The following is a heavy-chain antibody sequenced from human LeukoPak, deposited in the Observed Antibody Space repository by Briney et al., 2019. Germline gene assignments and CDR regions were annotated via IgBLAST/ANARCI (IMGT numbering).Heavy chain of an antibody. J-gene: IGHJ5*02. Sequence: NPSETLSLTCTVTGASISSHYWCWIRQTPGTGLEWIGDIYDRGSTIYNPSLKSRVSISVNTSRNQFSLNLRSVTAADTAVYYCAKIEVGRFDPWGQGTLVTVSS. CDR3: AKIEVGRFDP. CDR2: IYDRGST. D-gene: IGHD1-26*01. V-gene: IGHV4-59*11. CDR1: GASISSHY.